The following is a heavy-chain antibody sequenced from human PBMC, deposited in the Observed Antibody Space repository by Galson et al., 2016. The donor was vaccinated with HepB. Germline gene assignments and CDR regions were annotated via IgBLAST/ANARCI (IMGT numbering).Heavy chain of an antibody. V-gene: IGHV3-11*01. CDR1: GFTFSDYY. CDR2: ISSSGSTI. D-gene: IGHD3-10*01. Sequence: SLRLSCAASGFTFSDYYMNWIRQAPGKGLEWVSSISSSGSTIYYADSVKGRFIISRDNAKNSLYLQMNSLRAEDTAVYYCARDRKVLLWFGEPEDYWGQGTLVSDSS. CDR3: ARDRKVLLWFGEPEDY. J-gene: IGHJ4*02.